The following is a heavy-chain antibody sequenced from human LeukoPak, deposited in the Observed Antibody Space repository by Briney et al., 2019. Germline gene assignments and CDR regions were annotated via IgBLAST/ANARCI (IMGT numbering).Heavy chain of an antibody. D-gene: IGHD3-10*02. Sequence: GGSLRLSCAASGFTFSSYEMNWVRQAPGKGLELVSYIISSGSTIYYADSVKGRFTISRDNAKNSLYLQMNSLRAEDTAVYYCAELGITMIGGVWGKGTTVTISS. CDR3: AELGITMIGGV. CDR2: IISSGSTI. CDR1: GFTFSSYE. V-gene: IGHV3-48*03. J-gene: IGHJ6*04.